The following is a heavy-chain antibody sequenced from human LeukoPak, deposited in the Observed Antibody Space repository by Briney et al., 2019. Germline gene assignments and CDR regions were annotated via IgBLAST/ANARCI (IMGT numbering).Heavy chain of an antibody. D-gene: IGHD1-1*01. J-gene: IGHJ4*02. CDR3: VKVGTGTVEY. CDR2: IHYSGTT. V-gene: IGHV4-61*10. Sequence: KPSQTLSLTCTVSGGSISSGSYYWSWIRQPAGKGLEWIGYIHYSGTTNYTPSLKSRVTISVDMSKNQFSVRLRSVTAADTAVYYCVKVGTGTVEYWGQGALVTVSS. CDR1: GGSISSGSYY.